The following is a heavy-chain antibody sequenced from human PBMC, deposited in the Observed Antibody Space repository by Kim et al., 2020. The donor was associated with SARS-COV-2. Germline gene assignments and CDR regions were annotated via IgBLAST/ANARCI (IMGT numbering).Heavy chain of an antibody. CDR3: ARGRAGVVPSPILGIGPHYEYYALDV. J-gene: IGHJ6*02. V-gene: IGHV4-34*01. CDR1: VGSFSGYH. D-gene: IGHD3-3*01. CDR2: ITHSGGT. Sequence: SETLSLTCAVYVGSFSGYHWSWIRQPPGKGLEWIGEITHSGGTNYNPSLKSRVTISIDTSKNQFSLKLTSVTAADTAFYFCARGRAGVVPSPILGIGPHYEYYALDVWGQGTTVTVSS.